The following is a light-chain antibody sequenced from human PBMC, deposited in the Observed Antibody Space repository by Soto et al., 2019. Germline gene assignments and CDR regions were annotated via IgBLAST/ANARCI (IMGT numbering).Light chain of an antibody. J-gene: IGLJ1*01. Sequence: QSVLTQPVSVSGSPGQSITISCTGSSSDVGGNHVSWYQHHPGKAPKLMIYNVSNRPSGVSYRFSGSKSGNTASLTISGLQAADEADYFCSSYTSSMTNVFGSGTKVTVL. CDR2: NVS. V-gene: IGLV2-14*03. CDR1: SSDVGGNH. CDR3: SSYTSSMTNV.